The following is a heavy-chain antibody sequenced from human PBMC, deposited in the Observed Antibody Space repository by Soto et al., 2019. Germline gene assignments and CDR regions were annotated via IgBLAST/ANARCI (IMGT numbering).Heavy chain of an antibody. CDR1: GGTFSSYA. V-gene: IGHV1-69*12. D-gene: IGHD2-21*02. CDR3: ARGPPYCGGDCYGTLFDY. CDR2: IIPIFGTA. J-gene: IGHJ4*02. Sequence: QVQLVQSGAEVKKPGSSVKVSCKASGGTFSSYAISWVRQAPGQGLEWMGGIIPIFGTANYAQKFQGRVTITADESTSTAYIELSSLRSEDTAVYYCARGPPYCGGDCYGTLFDYWGQGTLVTVSS.